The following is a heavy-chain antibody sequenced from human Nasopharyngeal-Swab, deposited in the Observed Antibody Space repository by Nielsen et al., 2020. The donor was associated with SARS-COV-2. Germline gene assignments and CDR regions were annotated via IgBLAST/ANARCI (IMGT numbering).Heavy chain of an antibody. CDR3: ARDLGDSSGYFSFNYYYYGMDV. Sequence: GESLKISCTASGFTFGDYAMNWVRQAPGKGLEWVSSISSSSSYIYYADSVKGRFTISRDNAKNSLYLQMNSLRAEDTAVYYCARDLGDSSGYFSFNYYYYGMDVWGQGTTVTVSS. CDR2: ISSSSSYI. D-gene: IGHD3-22*01. CDR1: GFTFGDYA. V-gene: IGHV3-21*01. J-gene: IGHJ6*02.